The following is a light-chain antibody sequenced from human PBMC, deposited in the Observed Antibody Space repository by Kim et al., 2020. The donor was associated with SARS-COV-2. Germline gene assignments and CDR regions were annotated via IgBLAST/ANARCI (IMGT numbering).Light chain of an antibody. CDR3: LLYYGGSQGV. J-gene: IGLJ2*01. CDR1: IGAVTSGYY. V-gene: IGLV7-43*01. Sequence: GGPVHLTGASSIGAVTSGYYPNWFKQKPGQAPRAVFYSTSRKHSGTPARFSGSLLGGKAALPLSAVQPEDDADYYCLLYYGGSQGVFGGGTQLTVL. CDR2: STS.